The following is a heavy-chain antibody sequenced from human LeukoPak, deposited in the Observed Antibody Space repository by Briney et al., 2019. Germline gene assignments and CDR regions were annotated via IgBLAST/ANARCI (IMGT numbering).Heavy chain of an antibody. J-gene: IGHJ1*01. V-gene: IGHV1-2*02. D-gene: IGHD5-12*01. Sequence: RASVKVSCKASGYNFVGYYLHWVRQAPGQGLEWMAWIDPYTGNTHYAQKFQGRITVTRGTSLSTTYMELNWLTSDDTALYYCAREYSASEHWGQGTLVTVSS. CDR3: AREYSASEH. CDR2: IDPYTGNT. CDR1: GYNFVGYY.